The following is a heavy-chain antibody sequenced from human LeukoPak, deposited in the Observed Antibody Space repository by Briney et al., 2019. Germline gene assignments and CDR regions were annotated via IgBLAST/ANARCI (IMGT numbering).Heavy chain of an antibody. CDR1: DGSISSYY. J-gene: IGHJ4*02. V-gene: IGHV4-59*01. CDR2: IYNSGST. Sequence: SETLSLTCTVSDGSISSYYWSWIRQPPGKGLEWIGNIYNSGSTNYNPSLKSRVAMSVDPSKNQFSLRLSSVTAADTAVYFCARAALYFDSSAYSYYFDYWGQGTLVTVSS. D-gene: IGHD3-22*01. CDR3: ARAALYFDSSAYSYYFDY.